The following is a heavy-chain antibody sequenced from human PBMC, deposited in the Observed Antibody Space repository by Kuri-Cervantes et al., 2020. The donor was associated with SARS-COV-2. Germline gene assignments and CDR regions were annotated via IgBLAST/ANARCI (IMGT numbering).Heavy chain of an antibody. J-gene: IGHJ6*02. CDR2: IYSSVST. CDR1: GGSISKDY. D-gene: IGHD6-19*01. CDR3: AREGSGWYGEDYYYYGMDV. Sequence: GSLRPSSTVSGGSISKDYCSWIRHPPGQGLEWIGYIYSSVSTNYNPTLKSRVTISVDTSKNQFSLKLSSVTAADTAVYYCAREGSGWYGEDYYYYGMDVWGQGTTVTVSS. V-gene: IGHV4-59*01.